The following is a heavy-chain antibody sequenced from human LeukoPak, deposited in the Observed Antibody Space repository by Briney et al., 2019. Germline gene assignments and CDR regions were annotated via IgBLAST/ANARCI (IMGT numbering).Heavy chain of an antibody. CDR3: ARGVEMAPYYYYGMDV. V-gene: IGHV1-69*13. D-gene: IGHD5-24*01. CDR1: GYTFTGYY. CDR2: IIPIFGTA. Sequence: GASVKVSCKASGYTFTGYYMHWVRQAPGQGLEWMGGIIPIFGTASYAQKFQGRVTITADESTSTAYMELSSLRSEDTAVYYCARGVEMAPYYYYGMDVWGQGTTVTVSS. J-gene: IGHJ6*02.